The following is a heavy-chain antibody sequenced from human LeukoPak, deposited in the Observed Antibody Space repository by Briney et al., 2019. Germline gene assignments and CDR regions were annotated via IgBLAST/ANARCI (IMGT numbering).Heavy chain of an antibody. CDR3: AKDISYYGSGSYTDY. D-gene: IGHD3-10*01. V-gene: IGHV3-9*01. CDR1: GFTFDDYA. J-gene: IGHJ4*01. Sequence: GGSLRLSCAASGFTFDDYAMHWVRQAPGKGLEWVSGISWNSGSIGYADSVKGRFTISRDNAKNSLYLQMNSLRAEDTALYYCAKDISYYGSGSYTDYWGHGTLVTVSS. CDR2: ISWNSGSI.